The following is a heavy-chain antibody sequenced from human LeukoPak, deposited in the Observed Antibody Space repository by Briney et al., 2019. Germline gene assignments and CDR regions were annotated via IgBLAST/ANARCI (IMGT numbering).Heavy chain of an antibody. CDR1: GFTFRNYP. CDR3: ARLNSSSPDY. V-gene: IGHV3-23*01. Sequence: GGSLRLSCAASGFTFRNYPMISVRQAPGKGLEWVSAIGTGSTTYYADSVRGRFTISRDNSKNTLYLQLNSLTAEDTAVYYCARLNSSSPDYWGQGALVTVSS. D-gene: IGHD6-6*01. J-gene: IGHJ4*02. CDR2: IGTGSTT.